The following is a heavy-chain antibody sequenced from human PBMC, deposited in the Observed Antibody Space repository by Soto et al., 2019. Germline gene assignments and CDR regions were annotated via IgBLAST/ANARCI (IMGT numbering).Heavy chain of an antibody. CDR1: GYTFTNYW. CDR3: AASIFYYGMDV. Sequence: PGESLKISCKGSGYTFTNYWIGWVRQMPGKGLEWMGIIYPGDSDTKYNPSFQGQVTISADKSITTTYLQWSSLKASDTTIYYCAASIFYYGMDVWGQGTTVTISS. V-gene: IGHV5-51*01. CDR2: IYPGDSDT. J-gene: IGHJ6*02.